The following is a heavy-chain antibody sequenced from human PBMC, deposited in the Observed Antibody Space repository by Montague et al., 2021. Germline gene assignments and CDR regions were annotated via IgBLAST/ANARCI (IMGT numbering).Heavy chain of an antibody. J-gene: IGHJ6*03. Sequence: SETLSLTCTVSRSLINSDYYWGRIRQPPGKGLEWMGNVSHGGRTYYNPSLKSRVTISVDTSNNHLSLKLSSVTAADTAMYYCARERDRYYYMDIWGKGTTITVSS. CDR1: RSLINSDYY. V-gene: IGHV4-38-2*02. CDR2: VSHGGRT. CDR3: ARERDRYYYMDI.